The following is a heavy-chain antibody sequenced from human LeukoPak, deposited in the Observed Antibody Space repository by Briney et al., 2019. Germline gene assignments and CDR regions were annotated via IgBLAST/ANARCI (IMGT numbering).Heavy chain of an antibody. V-gene: IGHV3-48*01. J-gene: IGHJ4*02. CDR1: GFTFSSYS. Sequence: GGSLRLSCAASGFTFSSYSMNWVRQAPGKGLEWVSYISSSSSTIYYADSVKGRFTISRDNAKNSLYLQMNSLRAEDTAVYYCARSIPVYYDSSGYYPGAYFDYWGQGTLVTVSS. D-gene: IGHD3-22*01. CDR3: ARSIPVYYDSSGYYPGAYFDY. CDR2: ISSSSSTI.